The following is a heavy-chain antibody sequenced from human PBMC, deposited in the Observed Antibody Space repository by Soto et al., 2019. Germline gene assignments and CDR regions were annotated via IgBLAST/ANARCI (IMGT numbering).Heavy chain of an antibody. CDR2: IRSKGYGGTT. CDR1: GFPCGDYV. J-gene: IGHJ4*02. CDR3: TRDSGCGGDCYENYFDY. V-gene: IGHV3-49*03. Sequence: PGGSLRLSCPASGFPCGDYVMSWFRQAPGKGLEWVGFIRSKGYGGTTEYAASVKGRFTISRDDSKSIAYLQMNSLKTEDTAVYYCTRDSGCGGDCYENYFDYWGQGTLVTVSS. D-gene: IGHD2-21*02.